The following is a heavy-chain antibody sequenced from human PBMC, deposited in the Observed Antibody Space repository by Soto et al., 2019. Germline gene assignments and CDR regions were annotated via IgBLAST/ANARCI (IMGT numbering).Heavy chain of an antibody. CDR2: ISYSGNT. V-gene: IGHV4-30-4*01. D-gene: IGHD2-21*02. Sequence: QVQLQESGPGLVKPSQTLSLTCTVSGGSINSGGYYWSWIRQPPGQGLEWIGYISYSGNTYYNPSLKSRLTISFDTSRNQFSLKLSSVTATDTAVYYCAKDGCGANCFQQDILAAFDIWGQGTMVTVSS. CDR1: GGSINSGGYY. CDR3: AKDGCGANCFQQDILAAFDI. J-gene: IGHJ3*02.